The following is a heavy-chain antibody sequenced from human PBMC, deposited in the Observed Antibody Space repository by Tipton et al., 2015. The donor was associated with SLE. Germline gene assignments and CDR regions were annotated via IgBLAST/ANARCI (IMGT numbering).Heavy chain of an antibody. J-gene: IGHJ6*02. Sequence: GLVKPSETLSLTCTVSGGSISSSSYYWSWIRQPAGKGLEWIGRIYTSGSTNYNPSLKSRVTMSVDTSKNQFSLKLSSVTAADTAVYYCAGSRPYSSGWWSPGLDVWGQGTTVTVSS. CDR3: AGSRPYSSGWWSPGLDV. V-gene: IGHV4-61*02. CDR1: GGSISSSSYY. CDR2: IYTSGST. D-gene: IGHD6-19*01.